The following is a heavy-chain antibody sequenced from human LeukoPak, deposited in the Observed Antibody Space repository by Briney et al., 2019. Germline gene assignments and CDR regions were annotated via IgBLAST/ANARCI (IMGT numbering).Heavy chain of an antibody. Sequence: GASLRLSRAASGFTFSSYAMSWVRQAPGKGLEWVSAISGSGGSTYYADSVKGRFTISRDNSKNTLYLQMNSLRAEDTAVYYCANLPSGADTYYYYGMDVWGQGTTVTVSS. D-gene: IGHD3-10*01. CDR1: GFTFSSYA. V-gene: IGHV3-23*01. CDR3: ANLPSGADTYYYYGMDV. CDR2: ISGSGGST. J-gene: IGHJ6*02.